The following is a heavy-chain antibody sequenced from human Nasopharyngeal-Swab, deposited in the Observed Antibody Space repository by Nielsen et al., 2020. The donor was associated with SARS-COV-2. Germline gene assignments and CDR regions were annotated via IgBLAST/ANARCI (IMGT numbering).Heavy chain of an antibody. J-gene: IGHJ6*04. D-gene: IGHD1-7*01. V-gene: IGHV4-34*01. CDR2: IYHSGST. Sequence: WIRQPPGKGLEWIGEIYHSGSTNYNPSPKSRVTISVDTSKNQFSLKLSSVTAADTAVYYCARRTRYGITGTRGGFPVWGKGTTVTVSS. CDR3: ARRTRYGITGTRGGFPV.